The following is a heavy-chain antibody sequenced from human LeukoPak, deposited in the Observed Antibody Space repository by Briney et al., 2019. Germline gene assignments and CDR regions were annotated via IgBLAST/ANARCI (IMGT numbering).Heavy chain of an antibody. CDR3: AKDHTWDSSGYYPY. Sequence: GGSLRLSCSAYGFTFRSYTMNWVRQAPGKGLEWVAFIRYDGSNKYYADSVKGRFTSSRDNSKNNRYQQKNSLRAEDTALYYCAKDHTWDSSGYYPYWGQGALVTVSP. V-gene: IGHV3-30*02. CDR1: GFTFRSYT. CDR2: IRYDGSNK. J-gene: IGHJ4*02. D-gene: IGHD3-22*01.